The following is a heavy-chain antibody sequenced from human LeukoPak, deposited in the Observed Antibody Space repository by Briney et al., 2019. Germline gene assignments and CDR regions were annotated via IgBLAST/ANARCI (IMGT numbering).Heavy chain of an antibody. CDR1: GFISSSYW. CDR3: ARSRTYGDYGRGLDY. Sequence: GGSLRLSCAASGFISSSYWMHWVRQPPGKGLVYIACINTDGFSTSYADSVKGRFTISRDNARNTLYLQMNSLRAEDTAVYYCARSRTYGDYGRGLDYWGQGTLVTVSS. J-gene: IGHJ4*02. CDR2: INTDGFST. D-gene: IGHD4-17*01. V-gene: IGHV3-74*01.